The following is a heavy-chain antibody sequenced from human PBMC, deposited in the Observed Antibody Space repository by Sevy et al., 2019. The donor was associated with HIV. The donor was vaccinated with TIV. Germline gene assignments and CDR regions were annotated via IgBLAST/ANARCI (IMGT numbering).Heavy chain of an antibody. CDR3: ARAPIVVVPAAIDPWFDP. CDR1: GFTFSSYS. D-gene: IGHD2-2*02. CDR2: ISSSSSTI. J-gene: IGHJ5*02. Sequence: GGSLRLSCAASGFTFSSYSMNWVRQAPGKGLEWVSYISSSSSTIYYADSVKGRFTISRDKAKNSLYLQMNSLRAEDTAVYYCARAPIVVVPAAIDPWFDPWGQGTLVTVSS. V-gene: IGHV3-48*01.